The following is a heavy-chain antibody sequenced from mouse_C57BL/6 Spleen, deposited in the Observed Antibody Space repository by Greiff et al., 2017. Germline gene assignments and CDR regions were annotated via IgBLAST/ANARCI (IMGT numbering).Heavy chain of an antibody. J-gene: IGHJ1*03. CDR2: LSSGSSTI. D-gene: IGHD2-2*01. CDR1: GFTFSDYG. V-gene: IGHV5-17*01. Sequence: DVMLVESGGGLVQPGGSLKLSCAASGFTFSDYGMHWVRQAPEKGLAWVAYLSSGSSTIYYADTVKGRFTISRDNAKNTLFLQMTSLRSEDTAMYYCARMGYYGYVDVWGTGTTVTGSS. CDR3: ARMGYYGYVDV.